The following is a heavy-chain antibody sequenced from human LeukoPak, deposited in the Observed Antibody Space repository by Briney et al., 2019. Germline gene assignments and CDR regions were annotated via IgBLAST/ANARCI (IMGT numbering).Heavy chain of an antibody. CDR3: ARGRPSRGHREIVLFDP. CDR1: GGTISSYY. J-gene: IGHJ5*02. Sequence: PSETLSLTCTVSGGTISSYYWSWIRQPPGKGLEWIGHIYYSGSTNYNPSLKSRVTISVDTSKNQSFLKLSYVIAADTDVYYCARGRPSRGHREIVLFDPWGQGTLVTVSS. V-gene: IGHV4-59*01. D-gene: IGHD1-14*01. CDR2: IYYSGST.